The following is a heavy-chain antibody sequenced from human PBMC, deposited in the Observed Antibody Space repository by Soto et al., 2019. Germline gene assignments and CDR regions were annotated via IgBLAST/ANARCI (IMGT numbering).Heavy chain of an antibody. CDR3: ARGKQAGGIVVVPAAILDY. CDR1: GGSISSGDYY. V-gene: IGHV4-30-4*01. CDR2: IYYSGST. Sequence: SETLSLTCTVSGGSISSGDYYWSWIRQPPGKGLEWIGYIYYSGSTYYTPSLKSRVTISVDTSKNQFSLKLSSVTAADTAVYYCARGKQAGGIVVVPAAILDYWGQGTRVTVYS. J-gene: IGHJ4*02. D-gene: IGHD2-2*01.